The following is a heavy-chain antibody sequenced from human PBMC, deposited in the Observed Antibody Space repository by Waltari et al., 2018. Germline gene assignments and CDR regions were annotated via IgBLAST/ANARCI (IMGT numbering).Heavy chain of an antibody. CDR2: ISGSGGST. J-gene: IGHJ3*02. CDR1: GFTFSSYD. CDR3: AKGGALLWFREGDGAFDI. V-gene: IGHV3-23*04. D-gene: IGHD3-10*01. Sequence: EVQLVESGGGLVQPGGSLRGSCAASGFTFSSYDMSWVRQAPGKGLEWVSAISGSGGSTYYADSVKGRFTISRDNSKNTLYLQMNSLRAEDTAVYYCAKGGALLWFREGDGAFDIWGQGTMVTVSS.